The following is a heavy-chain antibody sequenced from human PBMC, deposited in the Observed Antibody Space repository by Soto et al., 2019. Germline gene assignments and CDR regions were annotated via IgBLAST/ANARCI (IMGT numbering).Heavy chain of an antibody. CDR3: ARDGIAVAGQRFDY. CDR1: GFTFSSYA. Sequence: QVQLVESGGGVVQPGRSLRLSCAASGFTFSSYAMHWVRQAPGKGLEWVAVISYDGSNKYYADSVKGRFTISRDNSKNTLYLQMNSLRAEDTAVYYCARDGIAVAGQRFDYWGQGTLVTVSS. CDR2: ISYDGSNK. D-gene: IGHD6-19*01. J-gene: IGHJ4*02. V-gene: IGHV3-30-3*01.